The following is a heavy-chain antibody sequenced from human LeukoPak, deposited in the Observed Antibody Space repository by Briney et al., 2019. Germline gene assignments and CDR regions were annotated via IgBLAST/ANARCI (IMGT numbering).Heavy chain of an antibody. CDR2: IYHSGST. V-gene: IGHV4-38-2*02. D-gene: IGHD1-26*01. CDR3: ARGRYSGSFDDAFDI. J-gene: IGHJ3*02. Sequence: SETLSLTCNVSGYSISSGYYWGWIRQPPGKGLEWIGSIYHSGSTYYNPSLKSRVTISVDTSKNQFSLKLSSVTAADTAVYYCARGRYSGSFDDAFDIWGQGTMVTVSS. CDR1: GYSISSGYY.